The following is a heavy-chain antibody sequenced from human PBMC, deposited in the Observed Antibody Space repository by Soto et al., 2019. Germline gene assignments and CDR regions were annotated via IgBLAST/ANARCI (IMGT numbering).Heavy chain of an antibody. J-gene: IGHJ6*03. CDR3: AGTTSHQWYYMDV. Sequence: PSQTLSLTCVISGDSVSESSVSWNWIRLSPSRGLEWLARTYYRSRWYNDYAVSVRSRITVNVDTSKNQFSLQLTSVTPEDTAVYYCAGTTSHQWYYMDVWGKGTTVTVSS. CDR2: TYYRSRWYN. D-gene: IGHD1-7*01. CDR1: GDSVSESSVS. V-gene: IGHV6-1*01.